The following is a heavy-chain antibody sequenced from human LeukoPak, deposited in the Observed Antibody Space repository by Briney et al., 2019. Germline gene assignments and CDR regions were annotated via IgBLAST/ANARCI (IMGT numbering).Heavy chain of an antibody. D-gene: IGHD5-18*01. Sequence: SSETLSLTCTVSGGSISSYYWSWIRQPPGKGLEWIGYIYYSGSTNYNPSLKSRVTISVDTSKNQFSLKLSSVTAADTAVYYCARLWRGYSYEKGNFDYWGQGTLVTVPS. J-gene: IGHJ4*02. CDR2: IYYSGST. V-gene: IGHV4-59*08. CDR3: ARLWRGYSYEKGNFDY. CDR1: GGSISSYY.